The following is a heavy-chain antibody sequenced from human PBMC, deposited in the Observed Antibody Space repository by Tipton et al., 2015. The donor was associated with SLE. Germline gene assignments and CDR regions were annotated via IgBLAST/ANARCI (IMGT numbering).Heavy chain of an antibody. D-gene: IGHD5-18*01. V-gene: IGHV3-23*03. CDR2: IYSGGSST. J-gene: IGHJ6*03. CDR3: AKDGAGYNYAYYQYHYMDV. CDR1: GFSFSIYG. Sequence: SLRLSCAASGFSFSIYGMSWVRQAPGKGLEWVSVIYSGGSSTHYADSVKGRFTISRDDSKNTLYLQINSLRGEDTAVYYCAKDGAGYNYAYYQYHYMDVWGKGNTGTVS.